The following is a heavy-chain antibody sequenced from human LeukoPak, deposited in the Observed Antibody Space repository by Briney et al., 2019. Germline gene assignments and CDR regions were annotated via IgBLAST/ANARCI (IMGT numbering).Heavy chain of an antibody. Sequence: GGSLRLSFAASGFTFDDYAMHWVRQAPGKGLEWVSGMSWNSGSIGYADSVKGRFTISRDNDKNSLYLQMNSLRAEDTALYYCAKDIGWADSSGYYSGYYYYGMDVWGQGTTVTVSS. CDR2: MSWNSGSI. V-gene: IGHV3-9*01. D-gene: IGHD3-22*01. J-gene: IGHJ6*02. CDR3: AKDIGWADSSGYYSGYYYYGMDV. CDR1: GFTFDDYA.